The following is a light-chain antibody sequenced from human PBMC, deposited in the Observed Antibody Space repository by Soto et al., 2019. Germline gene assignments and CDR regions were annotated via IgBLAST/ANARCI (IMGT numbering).Light chain of an antibody. CDR2: GAS. V-gene: IGKV3-15*01. CDR3: QHYNSYSEA. CDR1: QSLSSY. J-gene: IGKJ5*01. Sequence: DIVLTQSPATLSLSPGESATLSCRASQSLSSYLAWYQQKPCQAPRLLLYGASTRATGIPARSTGSGSGTEFTLTISSLQSEDFATYYCQHYNSYSEAFGQGTRLEIK.